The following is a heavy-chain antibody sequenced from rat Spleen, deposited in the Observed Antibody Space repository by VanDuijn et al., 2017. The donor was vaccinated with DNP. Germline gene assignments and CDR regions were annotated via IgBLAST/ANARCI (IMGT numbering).Heavy chain of an antibody. Sequence: EVQLVESGGGLVQPGRSLKLSCAASGFSFSDYDMAWVRQAPPTGLEWVTAISPSGGSTYYRDSVKGRFTVSRDNTQSSLYLQMDSLRSEDTATYYCARYITGIVFDYWGQGVMVTVSS. J-gene: IGHJ2*01. CDR1: GFSFSDYD. D-gene: IGHD4-1*01. CDR2: ISPSGGST. CDR3: ARYITGIVFDY. V-gene: IGHV5-25*01.